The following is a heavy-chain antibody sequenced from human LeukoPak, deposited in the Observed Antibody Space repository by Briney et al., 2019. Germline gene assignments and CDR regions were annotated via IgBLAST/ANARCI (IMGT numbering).Heavy chain of an antibody. CDR3: VRSRAASLGYFDF. CDR2: SSWTEGHT. J-gene: IGHJ4*02. CDR1: GFSFDDYA. D-gene: IGHD1-26*01. V-gene: IGHV3-43D*03. Sequence: GGSLRLSCAVSGFSFDDYALHWVRQVPGKGLEWVAFSSWTEGHTDYLDSVKGRFTISRDNSKNSLSLQMNSLRAEDSALYYCVRSRAASLGYFDFWGQGTLVTVSS.